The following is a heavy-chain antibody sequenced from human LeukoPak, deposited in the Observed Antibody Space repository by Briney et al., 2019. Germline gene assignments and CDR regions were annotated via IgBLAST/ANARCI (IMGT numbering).Heavy chain of an antibody. CDR2: IKQDGSEK. CDR1: GFTFSSYW. Sequence: GGSLRLSCAASGFTFSSYWMSWVRQAPGKGLEWVANIKQDGSEKYYVDSVKGRFTISRDNAKNSLYLQMNSPRSDDTAVYYCARAGNIGDMADWGQGTLVTVSS. V-gene: IGHV3-7*03. J-gene: IGHJ4*02. D-gene: IGHD2/OR15-2a*01. CDR3: ARAGNIGDMAD.